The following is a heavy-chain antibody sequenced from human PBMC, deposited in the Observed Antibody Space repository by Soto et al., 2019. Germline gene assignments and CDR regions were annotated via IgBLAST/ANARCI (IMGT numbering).Heavy chain of an antibody. J-gene: IGHJ6*02. CDR2: INHSGST. CDR1: GGSFSGYY. CDR3: ARGKVGRRDYYGSGSYTSYYYYGMDV. V-gene: IGHV4-34*01. D-gene: IGHD3-10*01. Sequence: SETLSLTCAVYGGSFSGYYWSWIRQPPGKGLEWIGEINHSGSTNYNPSLKSRVTISVDTSKNQFSLKLSSVTAADTAAYYCARGKVGRRDYYGSGSYTSYYYYGMDVWGQGTTVTVSS.